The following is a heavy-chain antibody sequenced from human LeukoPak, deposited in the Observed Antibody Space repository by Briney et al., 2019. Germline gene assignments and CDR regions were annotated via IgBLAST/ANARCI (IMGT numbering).Heavy chain of an antibody. V-gene: IGHV4-39*07. J-gene: IGHJ5*02. CDR2: IYYSGST. CDR1: GGSISSGSFY. Sequence: SETLSLTCSVSGGSISSGSFYWGWLRPPPGKGLEWIGSIYYSGSTYYNPSLQSRVTISVDTSKNQSSLKLSSVTAADTAVYFCARDTPNWFDPWGQGTLVTVSS. CDR3: ARDTPNWFDP.